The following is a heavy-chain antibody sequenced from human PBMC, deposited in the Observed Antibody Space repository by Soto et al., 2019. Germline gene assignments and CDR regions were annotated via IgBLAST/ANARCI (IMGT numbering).Heavy chain of an antibody. CDR1: GCSISRGGYY. CDR2: IYYSGST. J-gene: IGHJ6*01. CDR3: ARDETYCSSSSGLYYYYGIDV. Sequence: PSGTLSLTFTVSGCSISRGGYYWSWIRQHPGKGLEWIGYIYYSGSTYYNPSLKRRVTISVDTSKNLFSLKLSSVAAADTAVYYGARDETYCSSSSGLYYYYGIDVGGQRPTVNSPQ. V-gene: IGHV4-31*03. D-gene: IGHD2-2*01.